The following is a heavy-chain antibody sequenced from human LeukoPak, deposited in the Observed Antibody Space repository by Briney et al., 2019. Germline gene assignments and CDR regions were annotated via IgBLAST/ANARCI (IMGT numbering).Heavy chain of an antibody. CDR3: AREDTAMVTGNWFDP. Sequence: QSGGSLRLSCAASGFTFSSYWMSWVRQAPGKGLEWVANIKQDGSEKYYVDSVKGRFTISRDNAKNSLYLQMNSLRAEDTAVYYCAREDTAMVTGNWFDPWGQGTLVTVSS. CDR2: IKQDGSEK. CDR1: GFTFSSYW. V-gene: IGHV3-7*01. J-gene: IGHJ5*02. D-gene: IGHD5-18*01.